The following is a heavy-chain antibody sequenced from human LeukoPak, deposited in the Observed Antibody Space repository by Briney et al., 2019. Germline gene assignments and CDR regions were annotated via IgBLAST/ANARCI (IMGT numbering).Heavy chain of an antibody. CDR3: ARDRLGEFDY. D-gene: IGHD6-19*01. CDR2: IYYSGST. V-gene: IGHV4-39*07. Sequence: SETLSLTCTVSGGSISSSSYYWGWIRQPPGKGLEWIGSIYYSGSTYYNPSLKSRVTMSIDTSKNQFSLKLTSASAADTAVYFCARDRLGEFDYWGQGTLVTVSS. J-gene: IGHJ4*02. CDR1: GGSISSSSYY.